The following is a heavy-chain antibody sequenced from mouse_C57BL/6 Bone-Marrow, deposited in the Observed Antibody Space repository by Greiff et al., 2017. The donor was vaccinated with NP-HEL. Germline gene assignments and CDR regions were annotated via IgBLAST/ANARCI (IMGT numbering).Heavy chain of an antibody. V-gene: IGHV1-59*01. CDR2: IDPSDSYT. J-gene: IGHJ2*01. CDR1: GYTFTSYW. Sequence: QVQLQQPGAELVRPGTSVKLSCKASGYTFTSYWMHWVKQRPGQGLEWIGVIDPSDSYTNYNQKVKGKATLTVDTSSSTAYMQLSSLTSEDSAVYYCAREGNWVYFDYWGQGTTLTVSS. CDR3: AREGNWVYFDY. D-gene: IGHD4-1*01.